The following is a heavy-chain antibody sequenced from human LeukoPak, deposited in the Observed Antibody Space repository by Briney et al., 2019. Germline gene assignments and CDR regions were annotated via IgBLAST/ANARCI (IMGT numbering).Heavy chain of an antibody. J-gene: IGHJ6*02. D-gene: IGHD2-2*01. CDR2: FDPEDGET. V-gene: IGHV1-24*01. CDR3: ATVSTTLVVVPAAISYYYYGMDV. CDR1: GYTLTELP. Sequence: GASVKVSCKVSGYTLTELPMHWVRQAPGKGVEWVGGFDPEDGETIYAQKFQGRVTMTEDTSTDTAYMELSSLRSEDTAVYYCATVSTTLVVVPAAISYYYYGMDVWGQGTTVTVPS.